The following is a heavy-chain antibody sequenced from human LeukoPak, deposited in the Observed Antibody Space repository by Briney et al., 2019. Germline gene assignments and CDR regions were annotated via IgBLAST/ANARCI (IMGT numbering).Heavy chain of an antibody. V-gene: IGHV4-39*01. J-gene: IGHJ6*03. CDR2: IYYSGST. CDR1: GGSISSSSYY. D-gene: IGHD4-23*01. CDR3: ASFHGGNLLRPYYYYMDV. Sequence: SETLSLTCTVSGGSISSSSYYWGWLRQPPGKGLEWIGSIYYSGSTYYNPSLKSRVTISVDTSKNQFSLKLSSVAAADTAVYYCASFHGGNLLRPYYYYMDVWGKGTTVTVSS.